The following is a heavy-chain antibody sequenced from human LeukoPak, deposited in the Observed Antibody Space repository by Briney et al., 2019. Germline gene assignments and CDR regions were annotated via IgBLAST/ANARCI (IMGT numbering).Heavy chain of an antibody. CDR3: ARVFSGPNYYFDY. Sequence: ASVKVSCKASGYTFTGYYMHWVRQAPGQGLEWMGWINPNSGGTNYAQKFQGRVTMTRDTSISTAYMELSRLRSDDTAVYYCARVFSGPNYYFDYWGQGTLVTVSS. D-gene: IGHD1-26*01. V-gene: IGHV1-2*02. J-gene: IGHJ4*02. CDR1: GYTFTGYY. CDR2: INPNSGGT.